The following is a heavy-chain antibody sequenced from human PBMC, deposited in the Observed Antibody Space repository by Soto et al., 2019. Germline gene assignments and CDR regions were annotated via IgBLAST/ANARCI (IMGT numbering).Heavy chain of an antibody. CDR1: GYSISSYS. V-gene: IGHV4-59*01. CDR2: IYYSGST. D-gene: IGHD3-16*02. J-gene: IGHJ4*02. Sequence: TDTLSLTCTISGYSISSYSSSWIGKPPGKGLEWIGYIYYSGSTNYNPSLKSRVTISVDTSKNQFSLKLSSVTAADTAVYYCARMVYDYVWGSYRYGYYFDYWGQGTLVTVS. CDR3: ARMVYDYVWGSYRYGYYFDY.